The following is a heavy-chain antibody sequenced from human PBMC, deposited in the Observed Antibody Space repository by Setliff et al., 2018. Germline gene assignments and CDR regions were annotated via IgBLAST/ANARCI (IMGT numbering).Heavy chain of an antibody. Sequence: SETLSLTCNVSGASINTGTYYWAWIRQPPGKGLEWIGYIYYSGSTNYNPSLKSRVTISVDTSKNHFSLKLSSVTAADTAVYYCAGSTVTQVDYWGQGTLVTVSS. CDR1: GASINTGTYY. CDR3: AGSTVTQVDY. D-gene: IGHD4-17*01. J-gene: IGHJ4*02. CDR2: IYYSGST. V-gene: IGHV4-61*03.